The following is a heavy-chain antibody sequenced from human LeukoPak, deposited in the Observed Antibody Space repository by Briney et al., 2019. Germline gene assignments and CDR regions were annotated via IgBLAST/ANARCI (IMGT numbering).Heavy chain of an antibody. Sequence: SETLSLTCTVSGGSISSYYWSWIRQPPGKGLEWIGYIYYSGSTNYNPSFKSRVTISVDTSKNQFSLKLSSVTAADTAVYYCARYDSSGYYHGEYFQHWGQGTLVTVSS. CDR3: ARYDSSGYYHGEYFQH. J-gene: IGHJ1*01. D-gene: IGHD3-22*01. CDR1: GGSISSYY. V-gene: IGHV4-59*01. CDR2: IYYSGST.